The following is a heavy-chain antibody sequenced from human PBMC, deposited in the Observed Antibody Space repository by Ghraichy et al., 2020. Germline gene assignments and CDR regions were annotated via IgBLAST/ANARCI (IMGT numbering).Heavy chain of an antibody. CDR1: GGSFSGYY. D-gene: IGHD2-15*01. Sequence: SETLSLTCAVYGGSFSGYYWSWIRQPPGKGLEWIGEINHSGSTNYNPSLKSRVTISVDTSKNQFSLKLSSVTAADTAVYYCARLRILQPQPRAWFDPWGQGTLVTVSS. V-gene: IGHV4-34*01. CDR2: INHSGST. J-gene: IGHJ5*02. CDR3: ARLRILQPQPRAWFDP.